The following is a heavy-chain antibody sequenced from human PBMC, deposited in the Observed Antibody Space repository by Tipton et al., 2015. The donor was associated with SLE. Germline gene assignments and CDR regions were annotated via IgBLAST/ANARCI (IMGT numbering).Heavy chain of an antibody. CDR2: IYYSGST. V-gene: IGHV4-39*07. CDR3: ARHQPDDAFDI. CDR1: GGSISSSSYY. Sequence: LRLSCTVSGGSISSSSYYWGWIRQPPGKGLEWIGSIYYSGSTYYNPSLKSRVTISVDTSKNQFSLKLSSVTAADTAVYYCARHQPDDAFDIWGQGTMVTVSS. J-gene: IGHJ3*02.